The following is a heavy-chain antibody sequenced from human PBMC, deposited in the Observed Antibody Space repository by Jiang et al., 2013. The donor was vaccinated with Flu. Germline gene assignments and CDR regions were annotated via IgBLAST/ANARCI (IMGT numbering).Heavy chain of an antibody. Sequence: LLKPSETLSLTCAVYGGSFSGYYWSWIRQPPGKGLEWIGEINHSGSTNYNPSLKSRVTISVDTSKNQFSLKLSSVTAADTAVYYCARGPGYDSSGYFYYYGMDVWGQGTTVTVSS. CDR1: GGSFSGYY. V-gene: IGHV4-34*01. J-gene: IGHJ6*02. CDR2: INHSGST. D-gene: IGHD3-22*01. CDR3: ARGPGYDSSGYFYYYGMDV.